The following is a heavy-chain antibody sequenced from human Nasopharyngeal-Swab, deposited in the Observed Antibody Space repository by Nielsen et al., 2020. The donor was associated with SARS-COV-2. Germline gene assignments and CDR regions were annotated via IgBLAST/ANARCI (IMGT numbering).Heavy chain of an antibody. CDR1: GFSLSTSGVG. Sequence: SGPTLMQPPATLRLTCTFYGFSLSTSGVGVGWIRQPPGKALEWLALIYWHDERRYRPSLKRKLTISKDTSKNQVVLTMTNMGPLDTGTYYCVHAGDSSSVRFDPWGQGTLVTVSS. D-gene: IGHD6-13*01. CDR2: IYWHDER. J-gene: IGHJ5*02. CDR3: VHAGDSSSVRFDP. V-gene: IGHV2-5*04.